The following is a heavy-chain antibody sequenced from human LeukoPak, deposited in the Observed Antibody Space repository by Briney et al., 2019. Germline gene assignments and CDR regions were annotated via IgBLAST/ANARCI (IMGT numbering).Heavy chain of an antibody. Sequence: GGSLRLSCAASGFTVSSNYMSWVRQAPGKGLEWVSVIYSGGSTYYADSVKGRFTISRDNSKNTLYLQMNSLRAEDTAVYYCARETALGAIDYWGQGTLVTVSS. CDR1: GFTVSSNY. D-gene: IGHD1-14*01. CDR3: ARETALGAIDY. CDR2: IYSGGST. J-gene: IGHJ4*02. V-gene: IGHV3-53*01.